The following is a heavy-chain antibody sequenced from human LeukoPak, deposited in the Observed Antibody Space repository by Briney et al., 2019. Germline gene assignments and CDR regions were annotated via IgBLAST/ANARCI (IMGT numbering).Heavy chain of an antibody. J-gene: IGHJ4*02. D-gene: IGHD3-10*01. CDR1: GFTFSSYA. V-gene: IGHV3-30*14. Sequence: PGGSLRLSCAASGFTFSSYAMHWVRQAPGKGLEWVAVISYDGSNKYYADSVKGRFTISRDNSKNTLYLQMNSLRAEDTAVYYCARGEAGYYGSGSYYPKSYFDYWGQGTLVTVSS. CDR3: ARGEAGYYGSGSYYPKSYFDY. CDR2: ISYDGSNK.